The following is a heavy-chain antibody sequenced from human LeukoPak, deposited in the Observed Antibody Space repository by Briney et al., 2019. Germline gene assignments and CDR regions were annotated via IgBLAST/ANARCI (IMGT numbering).Heavy chain of an antibody. D-gene: IGHD1-26*01. Sequence: SETLSLTCSVSGGSIGSSGFYWDWLRQPPGKGLEWLGNVYYSGSTLYNPSLKSRLTISVDTSKNQFSLTLRSVTAADSAVYYCAMYSASSGWYDPWGQGTLVIVSS. J-gene: IGHJ5*02. V-gene: IGHV4-39*01. CDR1: GGSIGSSGFY. CDR2: VYYSGST. CDR3: AMYSASSGWYDP.